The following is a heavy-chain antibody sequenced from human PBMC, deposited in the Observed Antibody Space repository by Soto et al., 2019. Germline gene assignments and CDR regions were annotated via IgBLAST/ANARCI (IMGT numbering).Heavy chain of an antibody. V-gene: IGHV1-69*06. CDR1: GGTLSSFINYP. D-gene: IGHD3-3*01. J-gene: IGHJ4*02. Sequence: QMQLVQSGAEVKKPGSSVKVSCKASGGTLSSFINYPINWVRQAPGQGLAWMGGIVPNVGTVNYAQKFQGRVTITADKSTGTGYMELSSLRSEDTALYYCARRDTSGFLRYFDNWGQGTLVTVSS. CDR3: ARRDTSGFLRYFDN. CDR2: IVPNVGTV.